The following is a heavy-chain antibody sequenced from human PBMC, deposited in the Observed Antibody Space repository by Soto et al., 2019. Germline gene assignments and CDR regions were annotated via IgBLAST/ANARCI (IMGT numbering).Heavy chain of an antibody. CDR3: ARALDTAMDNNYFDY. J-gene: IGHJ4*02. V-gene: IGHV3-48*02. CDR1: GFTFSSYS. D-gene: IGHD5-18*01. Sequence: EVQLVESGGGLVQPGGSLRLSCAASGFTFSSYSMNWVRQAPGKGLEWVSYISSSSSTIYYADSVKGRFTISRDKAKNALYLQKNSLRDEHTAVYYCARALDTAMDNNYFDYWGQGTLVTVSS. CDR2: ISSSSSTI.